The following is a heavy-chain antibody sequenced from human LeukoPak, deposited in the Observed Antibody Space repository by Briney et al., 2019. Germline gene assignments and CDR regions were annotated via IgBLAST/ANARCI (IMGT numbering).Heavy chain of an antibody. CDR2: ISGSGGST. J-gene: IGHJ4*02. V-gene: IGHV3-23*01. Sequence: PGGSLRLSCAASGFTFSSYAMSWVRQAPGRGLEWVSAISGSGGSTYYADSVKGRFTISRDNSKNTLYLQMNSLRAEDTAVYYCAKDYYYDSSGYYYRGVFDYWGRGTLVTVSS. CDR3: AKDYYYDSSGYYYRGVFDY. D-gene: IGHD3-22*01. CDR1: GFTFSSYA.